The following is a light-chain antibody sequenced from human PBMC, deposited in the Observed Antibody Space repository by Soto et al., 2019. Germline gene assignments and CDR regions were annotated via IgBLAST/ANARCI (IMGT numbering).Light chain of an antibody. Sequence: EIVLTQSPDTLSLSPGERATLSCRASQSVSSYLAWYQQKPGQALRLLIYDTFKRATGIPARFSGSGSGTVFTLTLSSLEPEDFAVYYCVQRSTWPWTVGQGSKVEI. CDR3: VQRSTWPWT. J-gene: IGKJ1*01. V-gene: IGKV3-11*01. CDR2: DTF. CDR1: QSVSSY.